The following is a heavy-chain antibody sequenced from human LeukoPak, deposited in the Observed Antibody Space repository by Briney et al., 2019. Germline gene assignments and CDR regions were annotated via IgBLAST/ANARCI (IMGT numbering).Heavy chain of an antibody. CDR2: IQNRGSPI. CDR3: ARVVAGITGADY. V-gene: IGHV3-48*02. Sequence: GSLRLSCAASGFIFSDYNMVWVRPAPGKGLECLSYIQNRGSPIYYADSVKGRFTVSRDNAKNSLYLQINSLTDEDTAVYYCARVVAGITGADYWGQGTLVTVSS. CDR1: GFIFSDYN. D-gene: IGHD1-20*01. J-gene: IGHJ4*02.